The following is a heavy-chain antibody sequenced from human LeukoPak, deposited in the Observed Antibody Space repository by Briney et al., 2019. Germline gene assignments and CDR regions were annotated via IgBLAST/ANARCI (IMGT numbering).Heavy chain of an antibody. D-gene: IGHD1-26*01. Sequence: GGSLRLSRAASGFTFSSYSMNWVRQAPGKGLEWVSSISSSSSYIYYADSVKGRFTISRDNAKNSLYLQMNSLRAEDTAVYYCARDLGGSYRFDYWGQGTLVTVSS. V-gene: IGHV3-21*01. CDR1: GFTFSSYS. CDR2: ISSSSSYI. J-gene: IGHJ4*02. CDR3: ARDLGGSYRFDY.